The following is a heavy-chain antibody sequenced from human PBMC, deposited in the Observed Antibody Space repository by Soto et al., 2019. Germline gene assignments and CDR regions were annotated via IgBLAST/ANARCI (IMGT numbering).Heavy chain of an antibody. CDR2: IYYSGST. CDR3: ARGVSSFDL. V-gene: IGHV4-59*01. D-gene: IGHD3-10*01. CDR1: GGSIDSYY. J-gene: IGHJ5*01. Sequence: QVQLQESGPGLVKPSETLSLICTVSGGSIDSYYWSWIRQPPGKGLEWLGYIYYSGSTNYNPSLQSRGTISLDPCENKCSLNLRSVTAADTAVYYCARGVSSFDLWGQGTLVTVSS.